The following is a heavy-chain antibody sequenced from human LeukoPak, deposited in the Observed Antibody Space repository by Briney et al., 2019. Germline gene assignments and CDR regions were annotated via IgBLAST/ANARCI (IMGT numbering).Heavy chain of an antibody. D-gene: IGHD2-15*01. Sequence: GGSLRLSCAASEFTFSSHQMSWVRQSPGKGLEWVAKITQDVSEKYYMDSVKGRFIISRDNGKNSLYLQMNSLRVEDTAVYYCARDWRQDNAFALWGQGTMVTVSS. CDR3: ARDWRQDNAFAL. V-gene: IGHV3-7*01. J-gene: IGHJ3*01. CDR1: EFTFSSHQ. CDR2: ITQDVSEK.